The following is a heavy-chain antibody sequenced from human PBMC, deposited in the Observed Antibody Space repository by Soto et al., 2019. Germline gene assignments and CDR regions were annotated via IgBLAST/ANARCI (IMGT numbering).Heavy chain of an antibody. J-gene: IGHJ4*02. V-gene: IGHV3-11*01. Sequence: QVHLVASGGGLVKPGGSLRLSCVASRITLSDNYMTWIRQAPGKGLEWLSYISNSDYTTYYADSVKGRFTISRDNAKNSLYLQLNGLRVEDTAVYYCASGKWSLDYWGQGILVTVSS. CDR2: ISNSDYTT. CDR3: ASGKWSLDY. D-gene: IGHD2-8*01. CDR1: RITLSDNY.